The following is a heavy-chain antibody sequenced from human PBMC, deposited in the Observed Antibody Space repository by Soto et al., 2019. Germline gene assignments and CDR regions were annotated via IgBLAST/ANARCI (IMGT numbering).Heavy chain of an antibody. D-gene: IGHD2-8*01. CDR1: GFTFSSFA. CDR3: AKTRGAMIYAISVYGMDV. Sequence: EVQLLESGGGLVQPGGSLRLSCAASGFTFSSFALNWVRQATGKGLEWVSLISGSADSTFYADSVKGRFTISRDNSKNMLYLQINSLRAEDTAVYYCAKTRGAMIYAISVYGMDVWGQGTTVTVSS. J-gene: IGHJ6*02. CDR2: ISGSADST. V-gene: IGHV3-23*01.